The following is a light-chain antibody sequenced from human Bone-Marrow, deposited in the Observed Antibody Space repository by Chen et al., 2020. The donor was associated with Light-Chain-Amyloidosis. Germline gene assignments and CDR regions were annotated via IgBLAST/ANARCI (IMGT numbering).Light chain of an antibody. CDR2: AAS. Sequence: DIQMTQSPSFVSASVGDRVTITCRASQGISPWLAWYQHKPGKAPKLLIYAASNLQNGVPSRFRGSGSWTDFTLTISALQPEDFATYYCQQAYTFPSFGGGTKVEIK. CDR3: QQAYTFPS. CDR1: QGISPW. J-gene: IGKJ4*01. V-gene: IGKV1-12*02.